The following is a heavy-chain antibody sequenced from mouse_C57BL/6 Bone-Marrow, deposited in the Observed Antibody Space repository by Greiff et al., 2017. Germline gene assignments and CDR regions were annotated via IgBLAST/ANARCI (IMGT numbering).Heavy chain of an antibody. D-gene: IGHD4-1*01. CDR1: GYTFTDYY. J-gene: IGHJ4*01. CDR3: ARDRELGSLRYAMEY. CDR2: INPNNGGT. Sequence: EVQLQQSGPELVKPGASVKISCKASGYTFTDYYMNWVKQSHGKSLEWIGDINPNNGGTSYNQKFKGKATLTVDKSSSTAYMELRSLTSEDSAVYYCARDRELGSLRYAMEYWGQGTSVTVSS. V-gene: IGHV1-26*01.